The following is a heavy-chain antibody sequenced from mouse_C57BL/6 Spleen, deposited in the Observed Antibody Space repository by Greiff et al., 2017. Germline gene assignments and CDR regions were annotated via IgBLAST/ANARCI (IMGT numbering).Heavy chain of an antibody. Sequence: QVQLQQSGAERVKPGASVKLSCRASGYTFTSYWMHWVKQRPGQGLEWIGMIHPNSGSTNYNEKFKSKATLTVDKSSSTAYMQLSSLTSVDYAVYYCARRANWFDYCGQGTTLTVSP. CDR1: GYTFTSYW. J-gene: IGHJ2*01. CDR2: IHPNSGST. V-gene: IGHV1-64*01. D-gene: IGHD4-1*01. CDR3: ARRANWFDY.